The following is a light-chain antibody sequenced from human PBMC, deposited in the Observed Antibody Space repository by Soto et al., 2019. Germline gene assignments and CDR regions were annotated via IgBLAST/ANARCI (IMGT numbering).Light chain of an antibody. CDR1: QSISGW. CDR3: QQYDVYSRP. CDR2: KAS. Sequence: RVTKSAATVSASAGDLVTITCRASQSISGWLAWYQQRPGKAPKLMIYKASTLETGVPSRFSGSGSGTEFTLTINNLQPDDFATYYCQQYDVYSRPFGQGAKVDIK. J-gene: IGKJ1*01. V-gene: IGKV1-5*03.